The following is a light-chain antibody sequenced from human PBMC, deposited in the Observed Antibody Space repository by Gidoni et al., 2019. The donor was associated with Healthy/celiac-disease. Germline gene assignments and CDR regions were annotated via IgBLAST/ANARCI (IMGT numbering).Light chain of an antibody. CDR2: DAS. Sequence: EIVSTQSPATLSLSPGERATLSYRASQSVSSYLAWYQQKPGQAPRLLIYDASNRATGIPARFSGSGSGTDFTLTISSLEPEDFAVYYCQQRSNWPPFTFGPGTKVDIK. V-gene: IGKV3-11*01. CDR3: QQRSNWPPFT. CDR1: QSVSSY. J-gene: IGKJ3*01.